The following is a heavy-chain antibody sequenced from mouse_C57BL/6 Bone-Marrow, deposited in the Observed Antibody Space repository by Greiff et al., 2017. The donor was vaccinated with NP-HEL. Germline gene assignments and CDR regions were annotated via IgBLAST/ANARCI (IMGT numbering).Heavy chain of an antibody. J-gene: IGHJ3*01. V-gene: IGHV12-3*01. Sequence: VQLQESGPGLVKPSQSLFLTCSITGFPITSGYYWIWIRQSPGKPLEWMGYITHSGETFYNPSLQSPISITRETSKNQFFLQLNSVTTEDTAMYYCAGDRMGPYYGSSYVAYWGQGTLVTVSA. CDR3: AGDRMGPYYGSSYVAY. D-gene: IGHD1-1*01. CDR1: GFPITSGYY. CDR2: ITHSGET.